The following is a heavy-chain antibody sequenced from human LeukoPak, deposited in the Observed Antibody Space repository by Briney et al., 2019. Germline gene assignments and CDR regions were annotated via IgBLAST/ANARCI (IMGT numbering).Heavy chain of an antibody. CDR2: LSSVRGSTV. CDR3: ARVAGSYFRFYYFDF. V-gene: IGHV3-11*01. CDR1: GFTFSDYY. J-gene: IGHJ4*02. Sequence: PGGSLRLSCEASGFTFSDYYISWFRLAPGKGLEWVSYLSSVRGSTVFYAGSVSGRFTISRDNDKKLVYLQMNSLRAEDTAVYYCARVAGSYFRFYYFDFWGQGTPVTVSS. D-gene: IGHD1-26*01.